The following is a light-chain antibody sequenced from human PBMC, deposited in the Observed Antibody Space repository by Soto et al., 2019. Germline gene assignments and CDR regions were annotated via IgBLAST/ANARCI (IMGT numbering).Light chain of an antibody. J-gene: IGKJ5*01. Sequence: EIVMTQSPATLSVSPGERATLSCRASQTINSRLVWYQQKPGHAPRLLIYGPSTRATGIPARFSGSGSGTEFTLTISGLHSEDSAIYYCQQYNDWPLTFGQGTRLEIK. CDR1: QTINSR. CDR3: QQYNDWPLT. CDR2: GPS. V-gene: IGKV3-15*01.